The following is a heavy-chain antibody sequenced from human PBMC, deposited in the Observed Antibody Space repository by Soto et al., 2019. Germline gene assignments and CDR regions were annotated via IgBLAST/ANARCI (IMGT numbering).Heavy chain of an antibody. Sequence: QAGGSLRLSCAASGFTFNNYWMTWVRQAPGKGLEWVANIKEDRSEKYYVDSVKGRFTISRDNAKNSLYLQMNGLRVEDTAVYYCARGKYHFHYWGQGTLVTVSS. J-gene: IGHJ4*02. CDR2: IKEDRSEK. V-gene: IGHV3-7*03. CDR3: ARGKYHFHY. CDR1: GFTFNNYW.